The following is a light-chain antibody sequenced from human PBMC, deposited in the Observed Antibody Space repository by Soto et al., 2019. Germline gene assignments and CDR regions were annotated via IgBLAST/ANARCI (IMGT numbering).Light chain of an antibody. J-gene: IGKJ5*01. V-gene: IGKV3-20*01. CDR1: QSVSSY. CDR3: QQYGSSPIT. Sequence: EIVMAQSPATLSVSPGERATLSCRASQSVSSYLAWYQQRPGQAPRLLIYDASNSATGIPARFSGSGSGTDFTLTISRLEPEDFAVYYCQQYGSSPITFGQGTRLEIK. CDR2: DAS.